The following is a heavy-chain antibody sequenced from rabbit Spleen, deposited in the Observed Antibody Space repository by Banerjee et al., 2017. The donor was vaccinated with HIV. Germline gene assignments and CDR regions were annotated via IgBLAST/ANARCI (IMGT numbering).Heavy chain of an antibody. V-gene: IGHV1S40*01. D-gene: IGHD8-1*01. CDR3: ARMVYGGTSDGYIPSYFDL. CDR2: IVTGSYGNT. CDR1: GLDFSSAYY. Sequence: SLEESGGGLVQPEGSLTLTCKASGLDFSSAYYICWVRQAPGKGPEWIGCIVTGSYGNTYYASWVNGRFTVSKTSTTVTLQMTSLTAADTATYFCARMVYGGTSDGYIPSYFDLWGPGTLVTVS. J-gene: IGHJ4*01.